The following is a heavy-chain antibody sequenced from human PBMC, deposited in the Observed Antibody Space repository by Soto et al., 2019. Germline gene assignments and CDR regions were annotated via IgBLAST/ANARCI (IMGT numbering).Heavy chain of an antibody. CDR3: ASTVATIRGNYYMDV. J-gene: IGHJ6*03. CDR2: IYYSGST. CDR1: GDSISSYY. Sequence: PSETLSITFTVCGDSISSYYWGWIRQPPGKGLEWIGYIYYSGSTNYNPSLKSRVTISVDTSKNQFSLKLSSVTAADTAVYYCASTVATIRGNYYMDVWGKGTTLTVSS. D-gene: IGHD5-12*01. V-gene: IGHV4-59*08.